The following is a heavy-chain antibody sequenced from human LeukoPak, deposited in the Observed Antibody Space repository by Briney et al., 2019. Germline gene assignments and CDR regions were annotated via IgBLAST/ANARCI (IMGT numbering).Heavy chain of an antibody. CDR1: GGTFSSYA. CDR3: ARDKGSGYACDY. D-gene: IGHD5-12*01. J-gene: IGHJ4*02. CDR2: IIPILGIA. V-gene: IGHV1-69*04. Sequence: SVKVSCKASGGTFSSYAISWVRQAPGQGLEWMGRIIPILGIANYAQKFQGRVTITADKSTSTAYMELSSLRSEDTAVYYCARDKGSGYACDYWGQGTLVTVSS.